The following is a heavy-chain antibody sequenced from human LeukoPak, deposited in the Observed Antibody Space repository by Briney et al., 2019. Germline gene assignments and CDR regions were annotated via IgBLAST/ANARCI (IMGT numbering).Heavy chain of an antibody. Sequence: SETLSLTCTVAGYSISSGYYWGWLRQSPGKGLEWIASIYHTGETHYHPSLKSRVSISVDTSDNQFSLRSTSATAADTAMYYCARGRFAELLFDIWGQGTLVTVSS. D-gene: IGHD3-10*01. CDR2: IYHTGET. CDR3: ARGRFAELLFDI. CDR1: GYSISSGYY. J-gene: IGHJ4*02. V-gene: IGHV4-38-2*02.